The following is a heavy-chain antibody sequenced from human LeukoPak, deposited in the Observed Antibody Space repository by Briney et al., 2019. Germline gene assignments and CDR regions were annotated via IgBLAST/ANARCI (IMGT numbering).Heavy chain of an antibody. CDR1: GFTFASYA. V-gene: IGHV3-23*01. CDR3: AHHRGSLDSDTEYFQR. Sequence: GGSLRLSCAASGFTFASYAMSWVRQAPGKGLEWVSAISGSGGSTYYADSVKGRFTISRDNSKSTLYLQMNSLSAEDMAVYYCAHHRGSLDSDTEYFQRWGQGTLVTVSS. D-gene: IGHD3-22*01. J-gene: IGHJ1*01. CDR2: ISGSGGST.